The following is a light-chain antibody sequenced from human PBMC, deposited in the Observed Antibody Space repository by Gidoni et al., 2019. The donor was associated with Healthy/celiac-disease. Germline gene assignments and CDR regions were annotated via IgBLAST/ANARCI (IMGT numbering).Light chain of an antibody. CDR3: CSYAGSYGYV. V-gene: IGLV2-11*01. CDR1: SLDVGGYHS. CDR2: DVS. Sequence: QSALTQPRSVSGDPGQSVTISCTGTSLDVGGYHSVYWSQQNTGKAPKLMIYDVSKRPSGVPDRFSGSKSGNTASLTISGLQAEDEADYYCCSYAGSYGYVFGTGTKVTVL. J-gene: IGLJ1*01.